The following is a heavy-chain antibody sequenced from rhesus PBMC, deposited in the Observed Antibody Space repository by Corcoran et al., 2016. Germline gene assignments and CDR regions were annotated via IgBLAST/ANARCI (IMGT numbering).Heavy chain of an antibody. CDR1: GFTFSSYG. CDR2: ISEDRSKK. J-gene: IGHJ5-1*01. D-gene: IGHD1-44*01. CDR3: ARDFQWELVQDQGRYNRFDV. V-gene: IGHV3-54*02. Sequence: EVQLVESGGGLAQPGGSLRLSCAASGFTFSSYGMHWVRQAPVKGLEWVAVISEDRSKKDYEDSVKERFNITRDNSKNMLYLQMNNLKWEDTAVYYCARDFQWELVQDQGRYNRFDVWGPGVLVTVSS.